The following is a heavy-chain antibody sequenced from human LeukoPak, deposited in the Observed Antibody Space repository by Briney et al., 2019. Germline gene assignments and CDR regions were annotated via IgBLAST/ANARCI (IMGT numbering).Heavy chain of an antibody. J-gene: IGHJ3*02. CDR3: ARVDYYDSSGYYSPQDAFDI. CDR1: GYTFTSYG. Sequence: ASVKVSCKASGYTFTSYGISWVRQAPGQGLEWMGWISAYNGNTNYAQKLQGRVTMTTDTSTSTAYMELSSLRSEDTAVYYCARVDYYDSSGYYSPQDAFDIWGQGTMVTVSS. CDR2: ISAYNGNT. V-gene: IGHV1-18*01. D-gene: IGHD3-22*01.